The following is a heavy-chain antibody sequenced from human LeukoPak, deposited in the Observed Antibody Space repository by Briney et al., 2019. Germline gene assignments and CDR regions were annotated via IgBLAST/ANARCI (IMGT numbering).Heavy chain of an antibody. CDR2: FDPEDGET. CDR3: AAAIVVVPAAIGNGMDV. D-gene: IGHD2-2*01. Sequence: ASVKVSCKVSGYTLTELSMHWVRQAPGKGVEWMGGFDPEDGETIYAQKFQGRVTMTEDTSTDTAYMELSSLRSEDTDVYYCAAAIVVVPAAIGNGMDVWGQGTTVTVSS. J-gene: IGHJ6*02. V-gene: IGHV1-24*01. CDR1: GYTLTELS.